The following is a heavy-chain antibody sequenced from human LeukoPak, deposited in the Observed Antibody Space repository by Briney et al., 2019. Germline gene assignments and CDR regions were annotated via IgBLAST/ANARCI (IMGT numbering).Heavy chain of an antibody. Sequence: SETLSLTCAVYGGSFSGYYWSWIRQPPGKGLEWIGYIYYSGSTNYNPSLKSRVTISVDTSKNQCSLKLSSVTAADTAVYYCARGVGVVVINLWGQGTLVTVSS. J-gene: IGHJ5*02. CDR1: GGSFSGYY. D-gene: IGHD3-22*01. CDR2: IYYSGST. V-gene: IGHV4-59*01. CDR3: ARGVGVVVINL.